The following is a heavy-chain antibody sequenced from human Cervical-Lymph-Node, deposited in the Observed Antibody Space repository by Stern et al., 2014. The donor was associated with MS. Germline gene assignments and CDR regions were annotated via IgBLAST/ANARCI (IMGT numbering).Heavy chain of an antibody. Sequence: EVQLEESGGGVIQPGGSLRLSCTASGLTVSRDYMTWVRQAPGKGLEWVSLITNVGSTFYTDSVKGRFTISRDDSKNTVYLHMTSLRAEDTAMYYCARDTSSPERSDWWGQGTLVTVSS. CDR2: ITNVGST. CDR1: GLTVSRDY. V-gene: IGHV3-53*01. CDR3: ARDTSSPERSDW. D-gene: IGHD1-1*01. J-gene: IGHJ4*02.